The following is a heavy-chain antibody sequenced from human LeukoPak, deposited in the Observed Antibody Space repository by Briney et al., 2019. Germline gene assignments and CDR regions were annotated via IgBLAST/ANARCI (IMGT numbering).Heavy chain of an antibody. CDR2: IYPSGNT. J-gene: IGHJ5*02. CDR1: GGSFSSYF. D-gene: IGHD1-20*01. V-gene: IGHV4-4*07. Sequence: SETLSLTCSVSGGSFSSYFWSWVRHPAGKGLEWIGRIYPSGNTNYNPSLKSRVTLSVDTSKTQFSLRLSSVTAADTAVYYCARVFITGAYNWFDPWGQGTLVTVSS. CDR3: ARVFITGAYNWFDP.